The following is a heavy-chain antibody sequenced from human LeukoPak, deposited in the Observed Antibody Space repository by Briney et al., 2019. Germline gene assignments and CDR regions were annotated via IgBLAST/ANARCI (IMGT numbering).Heavy chain of an antibody. V-gene: IGHV3-20*04. J-gene: IGHJ3*02. CDR2: LDLKGGST. CDR1: GFTFCDYN. D-gene: IGHD6-6*01. CDR3: ARARRGIAARQGGGNGAFDI. Sequence: GGAPRLSCVASGFTFCDYNKRGVRPGPRKGVEWGSGLDLKGGSTSYTDSVKGRFTISRDNAKNSLYLQMNSLRAEDTAVYYCARARRGIAARQGGGNGAFDIWGQGTMVTVSS.